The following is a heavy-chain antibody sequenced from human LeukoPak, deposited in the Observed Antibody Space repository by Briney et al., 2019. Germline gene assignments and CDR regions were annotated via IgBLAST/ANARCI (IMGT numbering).Heavy chain of an antibody. J-gene: IGHJ5*02. CDR3: ARTYYYDSSGSYGVNWFDP. Sequence: SETLSLTCTVSGGSISSSGYYWGWIRQPPGKGLEWIANIYFDGSTYYNPSLKIRVTISVDPSKNHYSLKLTSVTAADTAVYYCARTYYYDSSGSYGVNWFDPWGQGTLVTVSS. CDR1: GGSISSSGYY. CDR2: IYFDGST. D-gene: IGHD3-22*01. V-gene: IGHV4-39*02.